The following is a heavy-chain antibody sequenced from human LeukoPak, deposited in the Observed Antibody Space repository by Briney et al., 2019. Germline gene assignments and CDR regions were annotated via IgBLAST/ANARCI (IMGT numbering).Heavy chain of an antibody. CDR2: VFYSGST. CDR1: GGSISSTNYY. D-gene: IGHD6-13*01. J-gene: IGHJ4*02. CDR3: ARSRITAAGYHFDY. Sequence: PSETLSLTCTVSGGSISSTNYYWGWIRQSPGKGLEWIGSVFYSGSTYCNPSLKSRVTISADTSKNQFSLKLSSVTAADTAVYYCARSRITAAGYHFDYWGQGTLVTVSS. V-gene: IGHV4-39*01.